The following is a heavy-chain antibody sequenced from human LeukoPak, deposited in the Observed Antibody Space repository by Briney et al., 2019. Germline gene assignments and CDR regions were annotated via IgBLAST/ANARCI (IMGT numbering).Heavy chain of an antibody. CDR3: ASTGYSYGYYGLDY. Sequence: GGSLRLSCAASGFTVSSNYMSWVRQAPGKGLEWVSVIYSGGSTYYADSVKGRFTISRDNSKNTLYLQMNSLRAEDTAVYYCASTGYSYGYYGLDYWGQGILVTVSS. V-gene: IGHV3-66*01. CDR1: GFTVSSNY. CDR2: IYSGGST. D-gene: IGHD5-18*01. J-gene: IGHJ4*02.